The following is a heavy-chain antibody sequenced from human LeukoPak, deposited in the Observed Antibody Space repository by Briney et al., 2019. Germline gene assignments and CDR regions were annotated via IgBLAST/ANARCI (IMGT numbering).Heavy chain of an antibody. D-gene: IGHD2-2*01. V-gene: IGHV7-4-1*02. CDR3: ARYMRVNAFDI. Sequence: ASGKVSCKASGYIFTSYAMNWVRQAPGQGLEWMGWINTNTGNPTYAQGFTGRFVFSLDTSVSTPYLQISGLKAEDTAVYYCARYMRVNAFDIWGQGTMVTVSS. J-gene: IGHJ3*02. CDR1: GYIFTSYA. CDR2: INTNTGNP.